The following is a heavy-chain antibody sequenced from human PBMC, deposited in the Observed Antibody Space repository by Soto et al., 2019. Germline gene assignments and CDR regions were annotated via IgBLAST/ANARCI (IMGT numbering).Heavy chain of an antibody. CDR1: AFTLSSYW. Sequence: EVQLVESGGGLVQPGGSLRLSCEASAFTLSSYWMSWVRQAPGKGLEWVDNIKPDGSEKYYVDSVKGRFTISRDNTKNSLYLQMSTLRPEDTAIYYCARDYEFGFDIWGQWTLVTVSS. D-gene: IGHD3-22*01. V-gene: IGHV3-7*01. CDR2: IKPDGSEK. CDR3: ARDYEFGFDI. J-gene: IGHJ3*02.